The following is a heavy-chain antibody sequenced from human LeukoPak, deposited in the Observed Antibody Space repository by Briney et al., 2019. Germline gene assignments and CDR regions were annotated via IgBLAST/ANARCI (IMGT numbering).Heavy chain of an antibody. CDR1: SESFSGYF. V-gene: IGHV4-34*01. J-gene: IGHJ4*01. Sequence: SETLSLTCAIYSESFSGYFWSWIRQPPGKGLEWIGEINYSGSTNYNPSLKSRVTISVDTSKNQFSLKLSSVTAADTAVYYCARHRGSYLFAYWGHGTLVTVSS. CDR2: INYSGST. D-gene: IGHD3-16*01. CDR3: ARHRGSYLFAY.